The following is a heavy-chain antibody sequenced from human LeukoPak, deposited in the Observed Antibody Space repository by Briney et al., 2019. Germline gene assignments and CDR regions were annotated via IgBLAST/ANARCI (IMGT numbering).Heavy chain of an antibody. V-gene: IGHV4-39*01. D-gene: IGHD3-22*01. CDR2: IYYSGST. J-gene: IGHJ4*02. CDR3: ARLLYDSRGYYYFDY. CDR1: GGSIRTNSYY. Sequence: SETLSLTCTVSGGSIRTNSYYWGWIRQPPGKGLEWMGSIYYSGSTYNNPSLKSRVTISVDPSKNQFSLKLNSVAAADTAVYYCARLLYDSRGYYYFDYWGQGTLVTVSS.